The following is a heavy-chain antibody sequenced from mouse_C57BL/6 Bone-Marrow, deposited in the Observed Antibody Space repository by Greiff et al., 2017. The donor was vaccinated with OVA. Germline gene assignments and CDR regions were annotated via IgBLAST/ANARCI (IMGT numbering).Heavy chain of an antibody. CDR3: ARSDHYDYDGRFAY. CDR1: GYTFTSYG. J-gene: IGHJ3*01. V-gene: IGHV1-81*01. CDR2: IYPRSGNT. Sequence: VQLQQSGAELARPGASVKLSCKASGYTFTSYGISWVKQRTGQGLEWIGEIYPRSGNTYYNEKFKGKATLTADKSSSTAYMELRSLTSEDSAVYFCARSDHYDYDGRFAYWGQGTLVTVSA. D-gene: IGHD2-4*01.